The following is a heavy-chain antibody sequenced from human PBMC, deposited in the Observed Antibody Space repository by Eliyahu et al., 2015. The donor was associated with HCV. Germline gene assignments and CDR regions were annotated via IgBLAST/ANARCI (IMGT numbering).Heavy chain of an antibody. D-gene: IGHD1-1*01. CDR1: AFIFSKYS. CDR2: ISSSSNYI. J-gene: IGHJ4*02. V-gene: IGHV3-21*01. CDR3: ARDGGGTDY. Sequence: EVQLVESGGGLVKPGGSXXLSCAASAFIFSKYSMHWVRQAPGKGLEWVSFISSSSNYIYYADSVKGRFTISRDNANNSLYLQMNSLRAEDTALYYCARDGGGTDYWGQGTLVTVSS.